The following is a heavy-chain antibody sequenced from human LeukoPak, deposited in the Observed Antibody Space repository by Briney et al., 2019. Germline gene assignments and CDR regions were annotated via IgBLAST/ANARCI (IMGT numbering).Heavy chain of an antibody. D-gene: IGHD6-19*01. J-gene: IGHJ4*02. CDR3: ARVRYSSGWYETYYLDY. V-gene: IGHV4-59*01. Sequence: SETLSLTCTVSGGSISSYYWSWIRQPPGKGLEWIGYIYYSGSTNYNPSLKSRVTISVDTSKNQFSLKLSSVTAADTAVYYCARVRYSSGWYETYYLDYWGQGTLVTVSS. CDR1: GGSISSYY. CDR2: IYYSGST.